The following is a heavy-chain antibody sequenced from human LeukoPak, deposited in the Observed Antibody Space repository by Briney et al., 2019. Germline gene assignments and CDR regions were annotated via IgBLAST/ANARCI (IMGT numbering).Heavy chain of an antibody. Sequence: GGSLRLSCAASGFTFSSDAMHWVRQAPGKGLEWVAIMAYDGSVKYYAESVKGRFTISTDNSKNTLYLQMNSLRAEDTAVYYCARDPGRRPPTIFDYWGQGTLVTVSP. D-gene: IGHD1-14*01. CDR1: GFTFSSDA. CDR2: MAYDGSVK. J-gene: IGHJ4*02. V-gene: IGHV3-30*04. CDR3: ARDPGRRPPTIFDY.